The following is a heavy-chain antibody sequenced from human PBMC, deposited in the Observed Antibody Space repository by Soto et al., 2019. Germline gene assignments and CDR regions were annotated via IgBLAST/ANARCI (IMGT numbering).Heavy chain of an antibody. D-gene: IGHD1-7*01. CDR2: IWYDGSNK. CDR1: GFTISTHG. V-gene: IGHV3-33*03. Sequence: QAQLVESGGGVVQPGTSLRLSCAASGFTISTHGMHWVRQAPGKGLEWLANIWYDGSNKFYAESVKGRFSISKDNSKNTLYLQMSRLRAEETAVYYCAAATTWNFHFPYWGQGTQVTVSS. CDR3: AAATTWNFHFPY. J-gene: IGHJ4*02.